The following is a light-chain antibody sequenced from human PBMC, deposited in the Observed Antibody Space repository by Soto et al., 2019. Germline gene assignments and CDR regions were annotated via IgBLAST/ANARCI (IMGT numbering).Light chain of an antibody. V-gene: IGKV3-20*01. CDR2: GAS. CDR1: QGIGDT. Sequence: EVVMRQSPATLSVSPGEGATLSCRASQGIGDTLAWYQHKPGQTPRLLIYGASSRATGIPDRFSGSGSETDFTLTISRLEPEDFAVYYCQQFSSYPLTFGGGTKVDIK. CDR3: QQFSSYPLT. J-gene: IGKJ4*01.